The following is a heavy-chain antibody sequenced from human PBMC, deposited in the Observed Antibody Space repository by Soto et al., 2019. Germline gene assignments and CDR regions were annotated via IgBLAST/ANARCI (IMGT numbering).Heavy chain of an antibody. Sequence: QVQLVESGGGVVQPGRSLRLSCAASGFTFSSYGMHWVRQAPGKGLEWVAVISYDGSNKYYADSVKGRFTISRDNSKNTLYLQMNSLSAEDTAVYYCAKEGQHYDILTGYRSYYGMDVWGQGTTVTVSS. J-gene: IGHJ6*02. CDR1: GFTFSSYG. CDR3: AKEGQHYDILTGYRSYYGMDV. CDR2: ISYDGSNK. V-gene: IGHV3-30*18. D-gene: IGHD3-9*01.